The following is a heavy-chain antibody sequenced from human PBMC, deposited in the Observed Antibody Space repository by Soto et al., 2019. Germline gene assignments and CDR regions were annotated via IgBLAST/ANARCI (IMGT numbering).Heavy chain of an antibody. D-gene: IGHD4-17*01. CDR2: IIPVFGTA. J-gene: IGHJ6*02. V-gene: IGHV1-69*01. CDR3: ASDYGDLNYNYDMDV. Sequence: QVQLVQSGTEVKKPGSSVKVSCKASGDTFSYYAISWVRQAPGQGLAWMGGIIPVFGTAKYAQKFQGRVTIDADESTSTAYMELSSLGSEDTAVYFCASDYGDLNYNYDMDVWGQGTTVTVSS. CDR1: GDTFSYYA.